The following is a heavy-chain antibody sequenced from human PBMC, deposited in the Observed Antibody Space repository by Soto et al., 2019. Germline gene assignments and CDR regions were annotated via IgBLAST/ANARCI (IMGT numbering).Heavy chain of an antibody. J-gene: IGHJ5*02. CDR3: ARELSTVVTGWFDP. D-gene: IGHD4-17*01. Sequence: QVQLVQSGAEVKQPGSSVTVSCKASGGTFSSYAISWVRQAPGQGLEWMGGIIPIFGTADYAPKFQGSVTITADESTSTAYMELSSLRSEDTAVYYCARELSTVVTGWFDPWGQGTLVTVSS. V-gene: IGHV1-69*12. CDR1: GGTFSSYA. CDR2: IIPIFGTA.